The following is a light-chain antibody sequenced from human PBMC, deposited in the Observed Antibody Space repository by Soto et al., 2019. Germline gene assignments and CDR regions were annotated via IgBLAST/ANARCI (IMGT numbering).Light chain of an antibody. CDR3: ESYDSNTGV. V-gene: IGLV6-57*03. J-gene: IGLJ3*02. CDR2: DDN. CDR1: SGSIASNY. Sequence: NFLLTQPQSVSESPGKTVTMSCTRISGSIASNYVQWFQLRPGRAPTTVIYDDNQRPSGVPDRFSGSIDRSSNSAFLTISGLKTEDEADYFCESYDSNTGVFVGGTTVTVL.